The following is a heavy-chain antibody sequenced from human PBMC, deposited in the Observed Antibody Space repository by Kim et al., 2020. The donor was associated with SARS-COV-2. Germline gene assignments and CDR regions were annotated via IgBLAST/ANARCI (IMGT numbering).Heavy chain of an antibody. Sequence: GGSLRLSCAASGFTFSDYYMSWIRQAPGKGLEWVSYISSSGSTIYYADSVKCRFTISRDNAKNSLYLQMNSLRAEDTAVYYCARDDYVWGSYRYGGLNWFDPWGQGTLVTVSS. CDR3: ARDDYVWGSYRYGGLNWFDP. V-gene: IGHV3-11*04. CDR1: GFTFSDYY. D-gene: IGHD3-16*02. CDR2: ISSSGSTI. J-gene: IGHJ5*02.